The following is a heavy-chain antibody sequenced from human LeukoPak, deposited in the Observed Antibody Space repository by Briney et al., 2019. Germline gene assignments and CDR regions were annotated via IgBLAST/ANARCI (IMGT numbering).Heavy chain of an antibody. Sequence: ASVKVSCKASGYTFTGYYIHWVRQAPGQGLERMGWINPNSGGTSYAQKFQGWVTTTRDTAISTADMDLSRLTSDDTAVYYCARGGSGTYSALDIWGQGTMVTVSS. CDR2: INPNSGGT. CDR3: ARGGSGTYSALDI. V-gene: IGHV1-2*04. J-gene: IGHJ3*02. CDR1: GYTFTGYY. D-gene: IGHD3-10*01.